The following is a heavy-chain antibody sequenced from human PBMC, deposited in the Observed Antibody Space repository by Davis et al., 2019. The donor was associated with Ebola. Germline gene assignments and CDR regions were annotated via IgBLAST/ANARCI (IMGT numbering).Heavy chain of an antibody. CDR1: GGSFSGYY. CDR2: INHSGST. V-gene: IGHV4-34*01. J-gene: IGHJ6*02. D-gene: IGHD5-12*01. Sequence: PSETLSLTCAVYGGSFSGYYWSWIRQPPGKGLEWIGEINHSGSTNYNPSLKSRVTISVDTSKNQFSLKLSSVTAADTALYYCARGAARYSGYDFTYYYYGMDVWGQGTTVTVSS. CDR3: ARGAARYSGYDFTYYYYGMDV.